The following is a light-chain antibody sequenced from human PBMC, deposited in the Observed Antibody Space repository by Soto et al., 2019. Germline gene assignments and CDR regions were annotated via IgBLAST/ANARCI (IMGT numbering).Light chain of an antibody. J-gene: IGLJ1*01. CDR1: TRDIAGYNY. V-gene: IGLV2-14*01. CDR2: QVT. Sequence: QSVLTQPASVSGSLGQSITISCAGTTRDIAGYNYISWYQQLPGKAPKLMIYQVTIRPSGISNRFSGSKSGNTASLTISGLQAEDEADYYCGSWDSSLSAYVFGTGTKVNVL. CDR3: GSWDSSLSAYV.